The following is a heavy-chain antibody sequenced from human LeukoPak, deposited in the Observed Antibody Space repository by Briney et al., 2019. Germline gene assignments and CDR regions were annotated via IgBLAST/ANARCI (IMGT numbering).Heavy chain of an antibody. Sequence: GRSLRLSCAASGFTFSSYGMHWVRQAPGKGLEWVAVISYDGSNKYYADSAKGRFTISRDNSKNTLYLQMNSLRAEDTAVYYCAKDPGPDYVLAYYFDYWGQGTLVTVSS. D-gene: IGHD3-16*01. V-gene: IGHV3-30*18. CDR2: ISYDGSNK. J-gene: IGHJ4*02. CDR1: GFTFSSYG. CDR3: AKDPGPDYVLAYYFDY.